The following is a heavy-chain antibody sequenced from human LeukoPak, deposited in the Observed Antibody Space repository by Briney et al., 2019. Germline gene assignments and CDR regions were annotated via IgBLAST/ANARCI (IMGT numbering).Heavy chain of an antibody. J-gene: IGHJ4*02. CDR1: GYDFSTYG. D-gene: IGHD6-19*01. Sequence: GASVKVSCRTSGYDFSTYGITWVRRAPGQGLEYMGWIRPSNGNRNYAQKVRDRVTLTTDTSTSTVYMELRSLRSDDTAVYYCARAFSASKSCDYWGQGTLVTVSS. V-gene: IGHV1-18*01. CDR2: IRPSNGNR. CDR3: ARAFSASKSCDY.